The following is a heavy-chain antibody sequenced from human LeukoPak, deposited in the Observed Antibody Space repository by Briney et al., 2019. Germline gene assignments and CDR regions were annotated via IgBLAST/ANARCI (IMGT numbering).Heavy chain of an antibody. CDR1: GGSISSSSYY. Sequence: SETLSLTCTVSGGSISSSSYYWGWIRQPPGKGLEWIASIYYRGSIYYNPSLKSRVTISVDTSKNQFSLKLSSVTAADTAVYYCARKYYYYYYMDVWGKGTTVTISS. J-gene: IGHJ6*03. CDR2: IYYRGSI. CDR3: ARKYYYYYYMDV. V-gene: IGHV4-39*01.